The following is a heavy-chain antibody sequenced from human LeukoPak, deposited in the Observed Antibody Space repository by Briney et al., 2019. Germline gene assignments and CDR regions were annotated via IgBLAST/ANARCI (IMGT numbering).Heavy chain of an antibody. CDR3: ARDATSLKCSGGSCYPFYYYYYGMDV. J-gene: IGHJ6*02. CDR1: GFTFSSYS. D-gene: IGHD2-15*01. V-gene: IGHV3-21*01. CDR2: ISSSSYI. Sequence: PGGSLRLSCAASGFTFSSYSMNWVRQAPGKGLEWVSSISSSSYIYYADSVKGRFTISRDNAKNSLYLQMNSLRAEDTVVYYCARDATSLKCSGGSCYPFYYYYYGMDVWGQGTTVTVSS.